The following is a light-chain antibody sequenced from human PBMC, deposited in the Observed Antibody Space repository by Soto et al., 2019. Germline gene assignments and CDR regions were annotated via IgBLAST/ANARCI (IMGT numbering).Light chain of an antibody. Sequence: DIQMTQSPSSLSASVGDRVTITCQASQDIYNYLNWYQQKPGKAPNLLIYGASNLETGVPSRFSGSGSGTYFTFTISSLQPEDIATYYCQQYDNFPYNFGQGTKLGIK. J-gene: IGKJ2*01. CDR2: GAS. V-gene: IGKV1-33*01. CDR1: QDIYNY. CDR3: QQYDNFPYN.